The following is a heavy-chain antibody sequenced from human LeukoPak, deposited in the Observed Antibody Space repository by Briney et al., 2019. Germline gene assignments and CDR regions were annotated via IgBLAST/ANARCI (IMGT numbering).Heavy chain of an antibody. Sequence: PSETLSLTCTVSGGSISSYYWSWIRQPPGKGLEWIGYIYYSGSTNYNPSLKSRVTISVDTSKNQFSLKLSSVTAADTAVYYCARDATVVTPGGGFDYWGQGTLVTVSS. V-gene: IGHV4-59*12. D-gene: IGHD4-23*01. CDR1: GGSISSYY. J-gene: IGHJ4*02. CDR2: IYYSGST. CDR3: ARDATVVTPGGGFDY.